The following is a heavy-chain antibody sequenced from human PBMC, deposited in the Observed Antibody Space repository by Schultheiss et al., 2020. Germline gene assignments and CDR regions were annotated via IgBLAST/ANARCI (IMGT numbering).Heavy chain of an antibody. D-gene: IGHD3-3*01. CDR1: GGSISSGGYY. V-gene: IGHV4-61*02. Sequence: SETLSLTCTVSGGSISSGGYYWGWIRQPAGKGLEWIGRIYTSGSTNYNPSLKSRVTMSVDTSKNQFSLKLSSVTAADTAVYYCARGDFWSGYSGRDYYGMDVWGQGTTVTVSS. J-gene: IGHJ6*02. CDR3: ARGDFWSGYSGRDYYGMDV. CDR2: IYTSGST.